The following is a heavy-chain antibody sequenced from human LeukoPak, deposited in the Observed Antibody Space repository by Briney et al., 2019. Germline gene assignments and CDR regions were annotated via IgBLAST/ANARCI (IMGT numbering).Heavy chain of an antibody. CDR2: ICGSGGST. Sequence: PGGSLRLSCADSGFTFSSYAMSWVPHAPGKGLEWVSAICGSGGSTYYAHSVKSRFTISRDNSKNTLYLQMNSLRAEDTAVYYWAKDAAGPRGYYFDYWGQGTLVTVSS. V-gene: IGHV3-23*01. D-gene: IGHD6-19*01. J-gene: IGHJ4*02. CDR3: AKDAAGPRGYYFDY. CDR1: GFTFSSYA.